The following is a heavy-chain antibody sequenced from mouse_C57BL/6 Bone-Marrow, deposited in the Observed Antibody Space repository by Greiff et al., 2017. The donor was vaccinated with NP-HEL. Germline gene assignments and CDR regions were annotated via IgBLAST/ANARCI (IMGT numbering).Heavy chain of an antibody. CDR2: INPNNGGT. CDR1: GYTFTDYY. V-gene: IGHV1-26*01. J-gene: IGHJ1*03. D-gene: IGHD2-3*01. Sequence: VQLQQSGPELVKPGASVKISCKASGYTFTDYYMNWVKQSHGKSLEWIGDINPNNGGTSYNQKFKGKATLTVDKSSSTAYMELRSLTSEDSAVYYCARGGWEYFDVWGTGTTVTVSS. CDR3: ARGGWEYFDV.